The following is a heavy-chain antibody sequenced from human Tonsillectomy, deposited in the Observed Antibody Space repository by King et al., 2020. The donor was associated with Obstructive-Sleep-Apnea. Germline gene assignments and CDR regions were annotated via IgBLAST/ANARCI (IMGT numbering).Heavy chain of an antibody. D-gene: IGHD1-1*01. Sequence: QLVQSGGGLVQPGRSLRLSYAASGFAFDDYAMHWVRQPPGKGLEWVSGISWNSGYIAYADSVKGRFTISRDNAKNSLFLQMNSLRSEDTALYYCAKVMTGTGRGFDSWGQGTLVTVSS. J-gene: IGHJ4*02. CDR2: ISWNSGYI. CDR1: GFAFDDYA. CDR3: AKVMTGTGRGFDS. V-gene: IGHV3-9*01.